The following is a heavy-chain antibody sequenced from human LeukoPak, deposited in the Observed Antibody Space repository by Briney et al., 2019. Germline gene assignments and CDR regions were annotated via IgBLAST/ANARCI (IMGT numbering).Heavy chain of an antibody. CDR2: INPNSGDT. J-gene: IGHJ2*01. CDR3: ARDVYTSGWRYFDL. CDR1: GYTFTSYD. Sequence: ASVKVSCKASGYTFTSYDINWVRQAPGQGPEWMAWINPNSGDTNYAQKFQGRVTLTRDASIGTAYMEMNRLTYDDTAIYYCARDVYTSGWRYFDLWGHGTLVTVSS. D-gene: IGHD6-19*01. V-gene: IGHV1-2*02.